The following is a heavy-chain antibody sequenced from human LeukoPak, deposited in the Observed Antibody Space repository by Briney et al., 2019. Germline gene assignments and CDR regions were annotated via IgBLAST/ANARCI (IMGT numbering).Heavy chain of an antibody. CDR2: ISSSSSYI. CDR1: GFTFSSYS. Sequence: GGSLRLSCAASGFTFSSYSMNWVRQAPGKGLEWVSSISSSSSYIYYADSVKGRFTISRDNAKNSLYLQMNSLRAEDTAVYYCARGRYNWNWDNWFDPWGQGTLVTVSS. V-gene: IGHV3-21*01. J-gene: IGHJ5*02. CDR3: ARGRYNWNWDNWFDP. D-gene: IGHD1-1*01.